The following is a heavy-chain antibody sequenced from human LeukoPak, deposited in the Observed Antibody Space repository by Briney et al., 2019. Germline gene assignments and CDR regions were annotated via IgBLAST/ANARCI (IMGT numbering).Heavy chain of an antibody. CDR1: GFTFSSYA. V-gene: IGHV3-7*01. D-gene: IGHD5-18*01. CDR3: ASLDANMVNGDY. CDR2: IDQDGNEK. Sequence: GGSLRLSCAASGFTFSSYAMSWVRQAPGKGLEWVANIDQDGNEKNYVDSVKGRFTISRDNAKNSLYLQINSLRAEDTAVYYCASLDANMVNGDYWGQGTLVTVSS. J-gene: IGHJ4*02.